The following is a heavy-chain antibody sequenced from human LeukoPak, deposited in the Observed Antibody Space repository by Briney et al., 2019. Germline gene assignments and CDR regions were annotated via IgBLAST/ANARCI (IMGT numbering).Heavy chain of an antibody. CDR2: IYSGGST. J-gene: IGHJ3*02. Sequence: GGSLRLSCAASGFTVSSNYMSWVRQAPGKGLEWVSVIYSGGSTYYADSVKGRFTISRDNSKNTLYLQMNSLRAEDTAVYYCARAPSFDRDAFDIWGQGTMVTVSS. CDR1: GFTVSSNY. D-gene: IGHD3-16*01. CDR3: ARAPSFDRDAFDI. V-gene: IGHV3-53*01.